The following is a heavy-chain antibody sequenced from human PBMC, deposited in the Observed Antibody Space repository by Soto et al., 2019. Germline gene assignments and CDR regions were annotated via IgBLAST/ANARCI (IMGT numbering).Heavy chain of an antibody. V-gene: IGHV4-59*11. CDR2: IFYSGRT. Sequence: ASETLSLTCTVSGGSIRGHYWIWIRQSPGKGLEWVGHIFYSGRTNYNPSLKSRVTLSADTSKNQFSLRLSSVTAADTAVYYCARVGSSGWSPDYWGQGILVTVSS. CDR1: GGSIRGHY. D-gene: IGHD6-19*01. J-gene: IGHJ4*02. CDR3: ARVGSSGWSPDY.